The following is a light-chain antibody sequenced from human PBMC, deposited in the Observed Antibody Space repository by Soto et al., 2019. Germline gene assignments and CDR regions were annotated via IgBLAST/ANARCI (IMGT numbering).Light chain of an antibody. V-gene: IGKV1-39*01. CDR1: QTISSW. CDR2: VAP. CDR3: QQSYSSPRT. Sequence: DIQMTQSPSTLSGSVGDRVTIPCRASQTISSWLAWYQQKPGKAPKLLLSVAPGFQGDVPSYFSGSGSGTDFTLTISSLQPEDFATYYCQQSYSSPRTFGQGTKVDIK. J-gene: IGKJ1*01.